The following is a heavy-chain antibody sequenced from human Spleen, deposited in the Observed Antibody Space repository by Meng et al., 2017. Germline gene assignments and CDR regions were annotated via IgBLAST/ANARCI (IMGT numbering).Heavy chain of an antibody. CDR2: IRRDGSNK. CDR3: ARDSHSNTVTTLFDY. Sequence: GESLKISCAATGFTFSSCGMSWVRQAPGKGLEWVANIRRDGSNKYYVDSVKGRFTISRDNSKNSMYLEMNSLRAEDTAVYYCARDSHSNTVTTLFDYWGQGTLVTVSS. CDR1: GFTFSSCG. D-gene: IGHD4-11*01. J-gene: IGHJ4*02. V-gene: IGHV3-7*01.